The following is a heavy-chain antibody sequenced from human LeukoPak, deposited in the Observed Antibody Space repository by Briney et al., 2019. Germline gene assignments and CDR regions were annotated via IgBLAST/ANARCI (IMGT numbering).Heavy chain of an antibody. CDR2: ISGSGAST. CDR3: ARKLLVVLPAAMSPPYAFDI. Sequence: GGSLRLSCAASGFTFSNYAMNWVRQAPGKGLEWVSAISGSGASTYYADSVKGRFTISRDNSKNTLFLQMNSLRAEDTAVYYCARKLLVVLPAAMSPPYAFDIWGQGTMVTVSS. V-gene: IGHV3-23*01. CDR1: GFTFSNYA. D-gene: IGHD2-2*01. J-gene: IGHJ3*02.